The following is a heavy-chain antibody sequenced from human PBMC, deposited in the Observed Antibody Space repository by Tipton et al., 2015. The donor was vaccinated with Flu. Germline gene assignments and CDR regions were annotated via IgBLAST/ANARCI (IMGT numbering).Heavy chain of an antibody. CDR3: ARQRGYSGYSNY. Sequence: TLSLTCTVSGGAISSGGYYWSWIRQHLGKGLEWIGYIYYSGSTYYNPSLKSRVTISVDTSKNQFSLKLSSVTAADTAVYYCARQRGYSGYSNYWGRRTLVTVSS. V-gene: IGHV4-31*03. J-gene: IGHJ4*02. CDR2: IYYSGST. D-gene: IGHD5-12*01. CDR1: GGAISSGGYY.